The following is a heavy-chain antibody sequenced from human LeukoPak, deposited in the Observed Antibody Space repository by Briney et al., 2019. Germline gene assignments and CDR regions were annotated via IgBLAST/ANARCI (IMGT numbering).Heavy chain of an antibody. CDR1: GFTFSSYS. D-gene: IGHD2-2*01. Sequence: PGGSLRLSCAASGFTFSSYSMNWVRQAPGKGLEWVSYISSASGSIYYADSVKGRFTISRDNAKNSLFQQMNSLRAEDTAVYYCASLPAYCSSTSCYYDYWGQGTLVTVSS. J-gene: IGHJ4*02. CDR2: ISSASGSI. CDR3: ASLPAYCSSTSCYYDY. V-gene: IGHV3-48*04.